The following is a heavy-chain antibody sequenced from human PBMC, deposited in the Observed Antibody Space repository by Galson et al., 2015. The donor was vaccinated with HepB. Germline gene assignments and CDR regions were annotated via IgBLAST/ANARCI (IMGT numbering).Heavy chain of an antibody. D-gene: IGHD3-10*01. CDR1: GFTFSNYA. Sequence: SLRLSCAASGFTFSNYAIHWVRQAPGKGLEWVAVISYDGSNKFYADSVKGRFTISRDNSKNTLYLQMNSLRPEDMAVYYCARTRGNVAPEDWGQGTLVTVSS. CDR2: ISYDGSNK. V-gene: IGHV3-30*04. CDR3: ARTRGNVAPED. J-gene: IGHJ4*02.